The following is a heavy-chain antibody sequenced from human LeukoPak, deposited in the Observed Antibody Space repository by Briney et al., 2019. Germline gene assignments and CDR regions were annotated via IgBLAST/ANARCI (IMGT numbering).Heavy chain of an antibody. V-gene: IGHV1-18*01. Sequence: ASVKVSCKASGYTFTSYGISWVQQAPGQGLEWMGWISAYNGNTNYAQKLQGRVTMTTDTSTSTAYMELRSLRSDDTAVYYCARRSKGLLLDYFDYWGQGTLVTVSS. CDR2: ISAYNGNT. J-gene: IGHJ4*02. CDR1: GYTFTSYG. D-gene: IGHD3-22*01. CDR3: ARRSKGLLLDYFDY.